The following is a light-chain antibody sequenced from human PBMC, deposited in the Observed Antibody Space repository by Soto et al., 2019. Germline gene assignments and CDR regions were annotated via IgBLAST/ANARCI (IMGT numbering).Light chain of an antibody. J-gene: IGKJ1*01. Sequence: EIVMTQSPATLSVSPGERATLSCRASQSVSSNLAWYQQKPGQAPRLLIYGASTRATGIPARFSGSGSGTEFTLTISSLQSEDFAVYYCQQYNNWPPCTCGQGTKVDSK. CDR3: QQYNNWPPCT. CDR1: QSVSSN. V-gene: IGKV3-15*01. CDR2: GAS.